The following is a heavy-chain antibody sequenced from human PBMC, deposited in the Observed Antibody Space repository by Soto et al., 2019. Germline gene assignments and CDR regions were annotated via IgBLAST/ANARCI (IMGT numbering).Heavy chain of an antibody. Sequence: GESLKISCKGSGYSFTSYWIGWVRQMPGKGLEWMGIIYPGDSDTRYSPSFQGQVTISADKSISTAYLQWSSLKASDTAIYYCASSPRGYCSSSSCRELGNYYGMDVWGQGTKVTVSS. D-gene: IGHD2-2*01. J-gene: IGHJ6*02. CDR2: IYPGDSDT. V-gene: IGHV5-51*01. CDR1: GYSFTSYW. CDR3: ASSPRGYCSSSSCRELGNYYGMDV.